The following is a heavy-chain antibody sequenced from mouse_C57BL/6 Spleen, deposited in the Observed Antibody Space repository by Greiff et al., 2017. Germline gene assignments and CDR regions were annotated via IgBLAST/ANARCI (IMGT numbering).Heavy chain of an antibody. CDR1: GYTFTSYW. J-gene: IGHJ4*01. D-gene: IGHD2-1*01. CDR3: ARENYGNYRLGAMDY. CDR2: IYPGSGST. Sequence: VQLQQPGAELVKPGASVKMSCKASGYTFTSYWITWVKQRPGQGLEWIGAIYPGSGSTNYNEKFKSKATLTFDTSSSTAYMQLSSLTSEDSAVYYCARENYGNYRLGAMDYWGQGTSVTVSS. V-gene: IGHV1-55*01.